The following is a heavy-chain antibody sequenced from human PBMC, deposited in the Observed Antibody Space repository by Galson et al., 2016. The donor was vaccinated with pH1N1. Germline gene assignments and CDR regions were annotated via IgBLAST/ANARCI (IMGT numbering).Heavy chain of an antibody. V-gene: IGHV4-30-4*01. D-gene: IGHD3-16*01. Sequence: VSGGSMNSADYYWSWIRQPPGKGLAWIGYIYYSGTTYFSPSLKSRLSMSVDMSNNQFSLTLNSVTAADTAVYYCARGEGIRYYYSGMDVWGQGTTVTVFS. CDR1: GGSMNSADYY. CDR3: ARGEGIRYYYSGMDV. J-gene: IGHJ6*02. CDR2: IYYSGTT.